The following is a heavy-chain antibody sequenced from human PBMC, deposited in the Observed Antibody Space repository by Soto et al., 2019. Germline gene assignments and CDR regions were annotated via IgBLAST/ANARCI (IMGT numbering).Heavy chain of an antibody. Sequence: SETLSLTCTVSGGSISGYCWSWIRQPPGKGLEWIGNVYYSGGAKYNTSVKRRVSISVDTSKNQFSLNLSSVTAADTAVYYCTRDGDGRMTTNPYYYYGMDVWGPGITVTVSS. CDR1: GGSISGYC. D-gene: IGHD2-21*02. CDR2: VYYSGGA. J-gene: IGHJ6*02. CDR3: TRDGDGRMTTNPYYYYGMDV. V-gene: IGHV4-59*01.